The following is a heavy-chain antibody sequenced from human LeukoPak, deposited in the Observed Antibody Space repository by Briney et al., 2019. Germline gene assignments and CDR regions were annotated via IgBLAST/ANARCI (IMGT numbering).Heavy chain of an antibody. D-gene: IGHD2-2*01. CDR3: ARHRSPLGYCSSTSCLYNWFDP. CDR2: IYYSGTT. J-gene: IGHJ5*02. Sequence: SETLSLTCTVSGGSISSADYYWTWIRQPPGKGLEWIGYIYYSGTTYYNPSLKSRVTISVDTSKNRFSLNLNSVTAADTAVYYCARHRSPLGYCSSTSCLYNWFDPWGQGTLVTVSS. CDR1: GGSISSADYY. V-gene: IGHV4-30-4*01.